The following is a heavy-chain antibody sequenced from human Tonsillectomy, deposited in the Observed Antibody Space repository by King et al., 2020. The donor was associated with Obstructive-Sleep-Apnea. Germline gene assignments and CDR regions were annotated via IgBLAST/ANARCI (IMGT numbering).Heavy chain of an antibody. CDR1: GGSISRGAYY. V-gene: IGHV4-30-4*01. J-gene: IGHJ6*02. D-gene: IGHD2-2*01. CDR2: IDNSGTT. Sequence: QLQESGPGLVKSSQTLSLSCIVSGGSISRGAYYWGWIRQPPGKGLEWVGYIDNSGTTYYNPSLKSRVTISDDTSKNQISLKLSSVTAADTAVYYCVRDHRVLAAMPCDEYYYYYGLDVWGQGTTVTVSS. CDR3: VRDHRVLAAMPCDEYYYYYGLDV.